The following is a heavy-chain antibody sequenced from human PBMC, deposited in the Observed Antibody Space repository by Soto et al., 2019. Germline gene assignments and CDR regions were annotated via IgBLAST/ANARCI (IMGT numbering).Heavy chain of an antibody. D-gene: IGHD1-1*01. Sequence: QVQLQESGPRLVKPSQTLSLTCTVSGGSISSGGYYWSWIRQHPGKGLEWIGYIYYSGSTYYNPSLKSRVTISVDTSKKQFSRELSSVTAADTAVYDCARAERLPPSLDYWGQGTLVTVSS. V-gene: IGHV4-31*03. CDR1: GGSISSGGYY. J-gene: IGHJ4*02. CDR2: IYYSGST. CDR3: ARAERLPPSLDY.